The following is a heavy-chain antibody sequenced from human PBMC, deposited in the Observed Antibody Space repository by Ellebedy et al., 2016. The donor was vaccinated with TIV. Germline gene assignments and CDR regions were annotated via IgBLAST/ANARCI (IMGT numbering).Heavy chain of an antibody. Sequence: GESLKISCAASGFTFSSFGMHWVRQAPGKGLAWVAGIWHDGSNKYYADAVKGRFTISRDNSRNTLYLQMDSLRAEDTTVYYCARDLEPGGNYGMDVWGQGTPITVSS. V-gene: IGHV3-33*01. D-gene: IGHD1-1*01. CDR3: ARDLEPGGNYGMDV. CDR1: GFTFSSFG. J-gene: IGHJ6*02. CDR2: IWHDGSNK.